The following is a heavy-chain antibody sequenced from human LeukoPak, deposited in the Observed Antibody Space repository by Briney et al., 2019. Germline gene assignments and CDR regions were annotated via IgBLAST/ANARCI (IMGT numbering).Heavy chain of an antibody. D-gene: IGHD3-10*01. Sequence: PSETLSLTCAVSGGSISSGGYSWSWIRQPPGKGLEWIGYIYHSGSTYYNPSLKSRVTISVDRSKNQFSLKLSSVTAADTAVYYCARGDGSGNDYWGQGTPVTVSS. CDR2: IYHSGST. CDR1: GGSISSGGYS. CDR3: ARGDGSGNDY. J-gene: IGHJ4*02. V-gene: IGHV4-30-2*01.